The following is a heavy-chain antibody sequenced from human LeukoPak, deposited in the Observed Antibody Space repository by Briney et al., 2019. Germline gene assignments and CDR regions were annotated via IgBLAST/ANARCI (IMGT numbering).Heavy chain of an antibody. CDR3: ARSNSSSPTFDY. CDR2: IYYSGST. J-gene: IGHJ4*02. CDR1: GGSISSYY. Sequence: SETLSLTCTVSGGSISSYYWSWIRQPPGKGLEWIGYIYYSGSTNYNPSLKSRVTISVDTSKNQFSLKLNSVTAADTAVYYCARSNSSSPTFDYWGQGTLVTVSS. D-gene: IGHD6-6*01. V-gene: IGHV4-59*12.